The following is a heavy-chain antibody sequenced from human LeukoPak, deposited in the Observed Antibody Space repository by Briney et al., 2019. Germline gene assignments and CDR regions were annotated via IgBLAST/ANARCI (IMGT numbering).Heavy chain of an antibody. Sequence: GGSLRLSCAASVFTVSSNYMNWVRQAPGKGLEGVSVLYRGGSKYYADSVKGRFTISRDNSKNTLYLQMNSLRAEDTAVYYCARGEYPYCSGGSCLDYWGQGTLVTVSS. V-gene: IGHV3-66*02. CDR1: VFTVSSNY. D-gene: IGHD2-15*01. CDR2: LYRGGSK. J-gene: IGHJ4*02. CDR3: ARGEYPYCSGGSCLDY.